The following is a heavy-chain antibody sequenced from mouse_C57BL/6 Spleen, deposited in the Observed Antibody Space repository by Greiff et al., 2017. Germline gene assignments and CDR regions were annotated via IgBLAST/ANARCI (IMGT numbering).Heavy chain of an antibody. V-gene: IGHV5-4*03. J-gene: IGHJ3*01. Sequence: GKLVESGGGLVKPGGSLKLSCAASGFTFSSYAMSWVRQTPEKRLEWVATISDGGSYTYYPDNVKGRFTISRDNAKNNLYLQMSHLKSEDTAMYYCARGAWFAYWGQGTLVTVSA. CDR1: GFTFSSYA. CDR3: ARGAWFAY. CDR2: ISDGGSYT.